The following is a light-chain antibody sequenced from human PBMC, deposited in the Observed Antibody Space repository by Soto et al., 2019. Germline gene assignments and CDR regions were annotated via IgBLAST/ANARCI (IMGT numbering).Light chain of an antibody. Sequence: EVVLTQSPCTLSLSPGERATLSCRASQSVSSNYLAWYQQKPGQAPRLLIYAASSRATGIPDRFSGSGSGTDFSLTISRLEPGDFAVYYCQHFGGTTFTFGQGTRLEIK. CDR2: AAS. CDR3: QHFGGTTFT. J-gene: IGKJ5*01. V-gene: IGKV3-20*01. CDR1: QSVSSNY.